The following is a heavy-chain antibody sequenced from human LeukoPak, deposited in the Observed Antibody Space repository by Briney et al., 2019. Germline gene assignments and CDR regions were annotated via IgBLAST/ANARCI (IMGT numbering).Heavy chain of an antibody. CDR2: IYYSGST. V-gene: IGHV4-39*01. J-gene: IGHJ3*02. CDR1: GGPISSSSYY. CDR3: ARLPRYFDLLPPRYAFYI. Sequence: SETLSLTCTDSGGPISSSSYYWGWIRQHPGKGLEWIGSIYYSGSTYYNPSLKSRVTISVDTSKNQFSLKLSSVTAADTAVYYCARLPRYFDLLPPRYAFYIWGQGTMVTVSS. D-gene: IGHD3-9*01.